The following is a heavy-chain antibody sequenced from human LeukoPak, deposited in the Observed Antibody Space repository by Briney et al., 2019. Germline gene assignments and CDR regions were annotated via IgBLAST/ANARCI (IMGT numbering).Heavy chain of an antibody. V-gene: IGHV4-31*03. Sequence: PSETLSLTCTVSGGSISSGAHYWTWIRQHPGKGLERIGYIDNSGSTYYNPSLKSRVTLSVDTSKNQFSLRLSSVIAADTAVYYCARKGTTGTEREPWGQGTLVTVSS. D-gene: IGHD1-1*01. J-gene: IGHJ5*02. CDR3: ARKGTTGTEREP. CDR1: GGSISSGAHY. CDR2: IDNSGST.